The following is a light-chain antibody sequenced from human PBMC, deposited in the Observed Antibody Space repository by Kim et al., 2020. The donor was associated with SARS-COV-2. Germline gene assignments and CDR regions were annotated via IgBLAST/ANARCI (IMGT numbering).Light chain of an antibody. J-gene: IGLJ3*02. CDR3: QSYDSSLTGSV. Sequence: RVTISCSGSSSNIGAGHDVHWYQQLPGTAPKVLIYGNNNRPSGVPDRFSGSKSGTSASLAITGLQAEDEADYYCQSYDSSLTGSVFGGGTQLTVL. CDR1: SSNIGAGHD. V-gene: IGLV1-40*01. CDR2: GNN.